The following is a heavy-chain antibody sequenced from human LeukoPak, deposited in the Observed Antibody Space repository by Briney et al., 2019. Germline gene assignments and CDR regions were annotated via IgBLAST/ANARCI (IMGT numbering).Heavy chain of an antibody. J-gene: IGHJ4*02. CDR3: ARDPDYDFWSDSPH. V-gene: IGHV4-61*02. CDR2: VYASGST. CDR1: GASISSSRYY. D-gene: IGHD3-3*01. Sequence: PSQTLSLTCTVSGASISSSRYYWSWIRQPAGKGLEWIGRVYASGSTNYNPSLKSRVTISIDTSKNQFSLKLTSVIAADMAVYFCARDPDYDFWSDSPHWGQGVLVTVSS.